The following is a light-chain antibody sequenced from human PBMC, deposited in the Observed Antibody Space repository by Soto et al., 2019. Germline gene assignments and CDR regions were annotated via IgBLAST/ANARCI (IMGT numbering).Light chain of an antibody. J-gene: IGKJ4*01. Sequence: EVVMTQSPATLSVSPGGRVTLSCRASQSVDTSLAWYQHKPGQAPRLLMFGASTRASGIPARFSGSGSGTEFTLTISSLQSEDCAVYYCHQYRHWPPATCGGGTKVEIK. CDR2: GAS. V-gene: IGKV3-15*01. CDR3: HQYRHWPPAT. CDR1: QSVDTS.